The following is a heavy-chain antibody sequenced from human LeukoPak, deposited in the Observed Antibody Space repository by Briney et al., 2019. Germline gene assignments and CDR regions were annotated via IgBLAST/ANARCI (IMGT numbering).Heavy chain of an antibody. Sequence: GESLKISCKGSGCSFTSYWIGWVRQMPGKGLEWMGIIYPGDSDTRYSPSFQGQVTTSADKSISTAYLQWSSLKASDTAMYYCARALVPAAIGINWFDPWGQGTLVTVSS. D-gene: IGHD2-2*01. CDR2: IYPGDSDT. CDR3: ARALVPAAIGINWFDP. J-gene: IGHJ5*02. CDR1: GCSFTSYW. V-gene: IGHV5-51*01.